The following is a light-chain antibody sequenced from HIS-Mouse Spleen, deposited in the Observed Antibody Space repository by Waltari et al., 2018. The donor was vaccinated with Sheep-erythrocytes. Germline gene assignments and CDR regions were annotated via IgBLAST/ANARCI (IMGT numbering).Light chain of an antibody. J-gene: IGLJ2*01. V-gene: IGLV2-11*01. CDR3: CSYAGSYTLV. Sequence: QSALTQPLSVSGSPGQSVTISCTGTSSDVGGYNYVSWYQQHPGKAPKLMFYDVSKPPSGVPDRFAGSKSGNTASLTISGLQAEDEADYYCCSYAGSYTLVFGGGTKLTVL. CDR2: DVS. CDR1: SSDVGGYNY.